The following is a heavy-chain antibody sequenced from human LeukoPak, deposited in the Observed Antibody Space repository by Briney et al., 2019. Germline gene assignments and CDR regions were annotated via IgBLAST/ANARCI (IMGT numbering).Heavy chain of an antibody. CDR2: ISSSSSYI. Sequence: GGSLRLSCAASGFTFSSYSMNWVRQAPGKGLEWVSSISSSSSYIYYADSVKGRFTISRDNAKNSLYLQMNSLRAEDTAVYYCARVKVGTMGRAFDIWGQGTMVTVSS. J-gene: IGHJ3*02. V-gene: IGHV3-21*01. CDR1: GFTFSSYS. D-gene: IGHD3-10*01. CDR3: ARVKVGTMGRAFDI.